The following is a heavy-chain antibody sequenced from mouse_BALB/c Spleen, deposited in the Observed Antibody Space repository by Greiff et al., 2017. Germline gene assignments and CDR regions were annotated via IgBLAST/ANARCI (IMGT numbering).Heavy chain of an antibody. CDR1: GFSLTSYG. V-gene: IGHV2-9*02. J-gene: IGHJ4*01. CDR3: ARDGAYYRYSYYAMDY. CDR2: IWAGGST. D-gene: IGHD2-14*01. Sequence: VQRVESGPGLVAPSQSLSITCTVSGFSLTSYGVHWVRQPPGKGLEWLGVIWAGGSTNYNSALMSRLSISKDNSKSQVFLKMNSLQTDDTAMYYCARDGAYYRYSYYAMDYWGQGTSVTVSS.